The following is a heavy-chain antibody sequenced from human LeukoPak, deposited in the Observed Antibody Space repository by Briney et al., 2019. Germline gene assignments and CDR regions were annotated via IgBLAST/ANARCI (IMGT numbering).Heavy chain of an antibody. CDR3: AKDVSDYVWGSYRRYFDY. V-gene: IGHV3-23*01. CDR1: GFTFSSYA. J-gene: IGHJ4*02. Sequence: GGSLRLSCAASGFTFSSYAMSWVRQAPGKGLEWVSALSGSGGSTYYADSVKGRFTISRDNSKNTLYLQMNSLRAEDTAVYYCAKDVSDYVWGSYRRYFDYWGQGTLVTVSS. D-gene: IGHD3-16*02. CDR2: LSGSGGST.